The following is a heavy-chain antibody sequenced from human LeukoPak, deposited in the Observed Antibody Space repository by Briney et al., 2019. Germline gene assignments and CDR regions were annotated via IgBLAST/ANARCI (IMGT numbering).Heavy chain of an antibody. CDR1: GYTFSTYG. CDR3: ARDPWELRSEDAFDI. V-gene: IGHV1-18*01. D-gene: IGHD1-26*01. Sequence: GASVKVSCKAFGYTFSTYGISWVRQAPGQGLEWMGWISAYNGNTKYAQKFQGRVTMTTDTSTSTAYMELRSLRSDDTAVYYCARDPWELRSEDAFDIWGQGTMVTVSS. J-gene: IGHJ3*02. CDR2: ISAYNGNT.